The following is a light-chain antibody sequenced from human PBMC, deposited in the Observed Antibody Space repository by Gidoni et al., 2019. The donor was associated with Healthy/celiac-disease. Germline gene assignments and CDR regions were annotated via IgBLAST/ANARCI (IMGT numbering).Light chain of an antibody. V-gene: IGKV1-39*01. J-gene: IGKJ2*01. CDR2: AAS. Sequence: DIHMTQSPSSRSASVGDRVTITCRASQTISSYLNWYQQKPGKAPKLLIYAASSLQSGVPSRFSGSGSGTDFTLTISSLQPEDFATYYCQQSYSTPYTFGQGTKLEIK. CDR1: QTISSY. CDR3: QQSYSTPYT.